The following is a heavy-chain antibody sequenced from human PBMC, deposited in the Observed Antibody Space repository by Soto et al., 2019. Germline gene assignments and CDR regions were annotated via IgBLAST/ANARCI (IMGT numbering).Heavy chain of an antibody. CDR3: ASHGLNEWFGDEGAFDI. D-gene: IGHD3-10*01. V-gene: IGHV4-59*08. Sequence: SETLSLTCTVSGGSISSYYWSWIRQPPGKGLEWIGYIYYSGSTNYNPSLKSRVTISVDTSKNQFSLKLSSVTAADTAVYYCASHGLNEWFGDEGAFDIWGQGTMVTVSS. J-gene: IGHJ3*02. CDR1: GGSISSYY. CDR2: IYYSGST.